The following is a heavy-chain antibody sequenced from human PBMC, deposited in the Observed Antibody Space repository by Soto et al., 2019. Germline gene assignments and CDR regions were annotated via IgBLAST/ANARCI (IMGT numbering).Heavy chain of an antibody. Sequence: QVQLVESGGGVVQPGRSLRLSCAASGFTLSSYGMHWVRQAPGKGLEWVAVISFHGSNEYYADSVKGRFTISRDNSKNTLYLQMNSLRAEDTAVYYCAKQGSHGVGDIPYYFDYWGQGTLVTVSS. J-gene: IGHJ4*02. CDR1: GFTLSSYG. CDR2: ISFHGSNE. D-gene: IGHD1-26*01. V-gene: IGHV3-30*18. CDR3: AKQGSHGVGDIPYYFDY.